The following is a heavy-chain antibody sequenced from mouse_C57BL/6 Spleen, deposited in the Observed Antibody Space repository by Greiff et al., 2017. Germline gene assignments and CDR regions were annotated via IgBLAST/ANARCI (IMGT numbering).Heavy chain of an antibody. V-gene: IGHV1-82*01. CDR2: IYPGDGDT. Sequence: QVQLQQSGPELVKPGASVKISCKASGYAFSSSWMNWVKQRPGKGLEWIGRIYPGDGDTNYNGKFKGKATLTADKSSSTASMQLSSLTSEDSAVYFCARAGITTVVATDWYFDVWGTGTTVTVSS. CDR3: ARAGITTVVATDWYFDV. J-gene: IGHJ1*03. D-gene: IGHD1-1*01. CDR1: GYAFSSSW.